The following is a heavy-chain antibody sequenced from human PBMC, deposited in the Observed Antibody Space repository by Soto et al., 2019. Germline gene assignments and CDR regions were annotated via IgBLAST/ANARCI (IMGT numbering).Heavy chain of an antibody. V-gene: IGHV4-39*01. CDR3: ARHHYIGNTIFGVVPNWFDP. CDR2: IYYSGST. CDR1: GGSISSSGYY. D-gene: IGHD3-3*01. J-gene: IGHJ5*02. Sequence: TSETLSLTCTVSGGSISSSGYYWGWIRQPPGKGLEWIGSIYYSGSTYYNPSLKSRVTISVDTSKNQFSLKLSSVSAADTAVYYCARHHYIGNTIFGVVPNWFDPWGQGTLVTVSS.